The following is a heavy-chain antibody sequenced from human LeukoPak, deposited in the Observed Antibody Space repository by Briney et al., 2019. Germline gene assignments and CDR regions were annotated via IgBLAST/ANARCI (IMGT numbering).Heavy chain of an antibody. D-gene: IGHD5-12*01. J-gene: IGHJ5*02. CDR2: ISAYNGNT. CDR3: ASDRGLNWFDP. CDR1: GGTFSSYA. Sequence: GASVKVSCKASGGTFSSYAISWVRQAPGQGLEWMGWISAYNGNTNYAQKLQGRVTMTTDTSTSTAYMELRSLRSDDTAVYYCASDRGLNWFDPWGQGTLVTVSS. V-gene: IGHV1-18*01.